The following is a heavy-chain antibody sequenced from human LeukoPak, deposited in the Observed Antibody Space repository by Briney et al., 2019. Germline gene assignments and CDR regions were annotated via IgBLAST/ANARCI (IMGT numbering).Heavy chain of an antibody. CDR3: ARDRQTDPLRFGVGGIYYYGMDV. J-gene: IGHJ6*02. CDR2: ISSSGSTI. Sequence: GGSLRLSCAASGFTFSDYYMSWIRQAPGKGLEWVSYISSSGSTIYYADSVKGRFTISRDNAKNSLYLQMNSLRAEDTAVYYCARDRQTDPLRFGVGGIYYYGMDVWGQGTTVTVSS. CDR1: GFTFSDYY. D-gene: IGHD3-10*01. V-gene: IGHV3-11*01.